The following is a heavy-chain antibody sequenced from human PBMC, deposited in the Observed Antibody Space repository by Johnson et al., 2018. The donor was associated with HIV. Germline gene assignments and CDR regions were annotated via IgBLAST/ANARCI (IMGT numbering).Heavy chain of an antibody. CDR3: AKGSRFTIFGVVPYTFDI. CDR2: ISYDGSTK. V-gene: IGHV3-30-3*01. Sequence: QVQLVESGGGVVQPGRSLRLSCAASGFTFSSYAMHWVRQAPGKRLEWVAVISYDGSTKYYADSVKGRFTISRDNSKNTLYLQMNSLRAEDTAVYYCAKGSRFTIFGVVPYTFDIWGQGTMVTVSS. CDR1: GFTFSSYA. D-gene: IGHD3-3*01. J-gene: IGHJ3*02.